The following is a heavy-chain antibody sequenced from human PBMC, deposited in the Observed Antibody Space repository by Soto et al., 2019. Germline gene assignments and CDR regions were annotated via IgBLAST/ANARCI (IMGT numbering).Heavy chain of an antibody. V-gene: IGHV1-69*13. CDR3: AKHFVGPLGKYYRHDYGMDI. CDR2: IIGMFGTA. CDR1: GGTFRSYD. D-gene: IGHD2-21*01. Sequence: GASVKVSCKASGGTFRSYDISWVRQAPGQGLEWMGGIIGMFGTANYAQRFQGRVTITADESTGTAYLEVSNLRSEDTAVYYCAKHFVGPLGKYYRHDYGMDIWGQGXTVTVYS. J-gene: IGHJ6*02.